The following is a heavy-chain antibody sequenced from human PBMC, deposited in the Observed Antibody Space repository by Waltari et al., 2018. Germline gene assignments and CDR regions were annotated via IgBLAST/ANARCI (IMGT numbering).Heavy chain of an antibody. D-gene: IGHD3-10*01. V-gene: IGHV1-2*02. CDR1: GFKFDAYY. J-gene: IGHJ6*02. CDR3: ARDVKAWYGVRSFDGVDV. CDR2: LDHPSAVT. Sequence: QVQLVQSGPEMKTPGASVRVSCKTVGFKFDAYYIYWVREAPRQGLEWVGWLDHPSAVTNLAHKFQGRVIMTRYTSSMTAFMEVRSLTSDDTAVYYCARDVKAWYGVRSFDGVDVWGQGTTVTVSS.